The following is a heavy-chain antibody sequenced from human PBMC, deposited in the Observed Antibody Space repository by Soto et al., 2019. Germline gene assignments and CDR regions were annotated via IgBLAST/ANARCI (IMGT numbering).Heavy chain of an antibody. CDR3: TSFIGGARGLPFAY. J-gene: IGHJ4*02. V-gene: IGHV3-73*01. D-gene: IGHD1-26*01. CDR1: GFTFSGSA. CDR2: IRSKANSYAT. Sequence: PGGSLRLSCAASGFTFSGSAMHWVRQASGKGLEWVGRIRSKANSYATAYAASVKGRFTISRDDSKNTAYLQMNSLKNEDTAVYYCTSFIGGARGLPFAYGGKEPRVPVS.